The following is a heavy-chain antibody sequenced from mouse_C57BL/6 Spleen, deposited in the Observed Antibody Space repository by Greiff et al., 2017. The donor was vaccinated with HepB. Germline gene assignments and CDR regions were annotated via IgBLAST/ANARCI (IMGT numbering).Heavy chain of an antibody. J-gene: IGHJ3*01. Sequence: EVQLQQSGPELVKPGASVKIPCKASGYTFTDYNMDWVKQSHGKSLEWIGDINPNNGGTIYNQKFKGKATLTVDKSSSTAYMELRSLTSEDTAVYYCVTTVVGSLPFAYGGQGTLVTVSA. CDR3: VTTVVGSLPFAY. V-gene: IGHV1-18*01. CDR2: INPNNGGT. CDR1: GYTFTDYN. D-gene: IGHD1-1*01.